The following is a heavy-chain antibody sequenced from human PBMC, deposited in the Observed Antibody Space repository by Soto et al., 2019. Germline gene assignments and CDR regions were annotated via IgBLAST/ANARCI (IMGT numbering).Heavy chain of an antibody. Sequence: PSCTQCLTCTVSGGAISGGRCSWSWVRQSPGKGLEWIGHIYNSGITYYNPSLKSRVVISIDTSRNQFSLRLNSLTAADRAVYFCARGVTVFGLVSRFWFDPWGQGTVVTVSS. CDR3: ARGVTVFGLVSRFWFDP. V-gene: IGHV4-30-4*02. J-gene: IGHJ5*02. CDR2: IYNSGIT. CDR1: GGAISGGRCS. D-gene: IGHD3-3*01.